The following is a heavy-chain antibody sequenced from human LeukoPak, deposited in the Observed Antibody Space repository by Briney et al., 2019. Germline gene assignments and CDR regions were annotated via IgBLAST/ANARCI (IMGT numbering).Heavy chain of an antibody. CDR3: ARGHYGSGSYYIFDY. Sequence: ASVKVSCKASGYTFTSYGISWVRQAPGQGLEWMGWINPNSGGTNYAQKFQGRVTMTRDTSISTAYMELRSLRSDDTAVYFCARGHYGSGSYYIFDYWGQGTLVTVSS. V-gene: IGHV1-2*02. J-gene: IGHJ4*02. CDR1: GYTFTSYG. D-gene: IGHD3-10*01. CDR2: INPNSGGT.